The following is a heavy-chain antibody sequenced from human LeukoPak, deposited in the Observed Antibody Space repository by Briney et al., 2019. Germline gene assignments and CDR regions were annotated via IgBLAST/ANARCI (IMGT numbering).Heavy chain of an antibody. CDR2: IYDSGST. J-gene: IGHJ3*02. CDR1: GGSISTYY. Sequence: SETLSLTCTVSGGSISTYYWSWIRQPPGRGREWIGLIYDSGSTIYKPSLKSRLTISVDTSKNQVSLRLTSVTAADTAVYYCARRLFNSGWRDAFDIWGQGTRVTVSS. D-gene: IGHD6-19*01. CDR3: ARRLFNSGWRDAFDI. V-gene: IGHV4-59*08.